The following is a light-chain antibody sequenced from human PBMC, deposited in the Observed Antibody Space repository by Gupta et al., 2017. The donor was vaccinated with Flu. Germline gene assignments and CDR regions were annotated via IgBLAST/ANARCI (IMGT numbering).Light chain of an antibody. J-gene: IGKJ5*01. CDR2: LVS. CDR3: MQALQTPVT. V-gene: IGKV2-28*01. CDR1: QSLLHSNGNNY. Sequence: VTPGEPASISCRSTQSLLHSNGNNYVDSYLQKPWQSPQLLIYLVSNRASGVPDRFRGSGSGTDFTLRISRVEAEDVGVYYCMQALQTPVTFGQGTQLEIK.